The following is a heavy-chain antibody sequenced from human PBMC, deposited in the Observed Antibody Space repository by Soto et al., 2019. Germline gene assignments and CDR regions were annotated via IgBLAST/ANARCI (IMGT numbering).Heavy chain of an antibody. V-gene: IGHV4-31*03. CDR3: ARSVFP. CDR1: GGYISSGGYY. CDR2: IYYIKTT. J-gene: IGHJ5*02. Sequence: QVQLQESGPGLVKPSQTLSLTCTVSGGYISSGGYYWSWIRQHPGKGLEWIGYIYYIKTTNYNPSLKSRVTISLDTSKNQFSLKLTSVTAADTAVYYCARSVFPWGLGTLVTVSS.